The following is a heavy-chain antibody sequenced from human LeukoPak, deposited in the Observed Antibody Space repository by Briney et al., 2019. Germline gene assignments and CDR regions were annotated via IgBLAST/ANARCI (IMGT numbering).Heavy chain of an antibody. V-gene: IGHV3-66*01. CDR3: ASLRGMDV. CDR1: GFSVSSIY. CDR2: LYSGGST. J-gene: IGHJ6*01. Sequence: PGGSLRLSCAASGFSVSSIYMSWVRQAPGKGLEWVSLLYSGGSTYYAASVRGRFTISRDNSKNTLYLQMNSLRAEDTAVYYCASLRGMDVWGQGTTVTVSS.